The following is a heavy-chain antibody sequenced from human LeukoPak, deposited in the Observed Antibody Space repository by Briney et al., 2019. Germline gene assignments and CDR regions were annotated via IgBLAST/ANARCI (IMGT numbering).Heavy chain of an antibody. D-gene: IGHD3-9*01. CDR2: ISAYNGNT. J-gene: IGHJ4*02. CDR3: ARDNYDILTGYQFDY. V-gene: IGHV1-18*01. CDR1: GYTFTSYG. Sequence: ASVKVSCKASGYTFTSYGISWVRQAPGQGLEWMEWISAYNGNTNYAQKLQGRVTMTTDTSTSTAYMELRSLRSDDTAVYYCARDNYDILTGYQFDYWGQGTLVTVSS.